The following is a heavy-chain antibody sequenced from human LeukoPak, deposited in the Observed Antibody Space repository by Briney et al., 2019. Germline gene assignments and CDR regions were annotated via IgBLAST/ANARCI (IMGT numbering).Heavy chain of an antibody. D-gene: IGHD3-10*01. CDR2: IYYSGST. CDR3: ARDAHYGSTSDYSMDV. CDR1: GGSISSGDYY. V-gene: IGHV4-30-4*01. J-gene: IGHJ6*02. Sequence: SETLSLTCTVSGGSISSGDYYWSWIRQPPGKGLEWIGYIYYSGSTYYNPSLKSRVTISVDTSKNQFSLKLSSVTAADTAVYYCARDAHYGSTSDYSMDVWGQGTTVTVSS.